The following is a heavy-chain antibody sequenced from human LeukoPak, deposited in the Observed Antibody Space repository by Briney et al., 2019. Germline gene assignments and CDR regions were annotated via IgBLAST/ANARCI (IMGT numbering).Heavy chain of an antibody. CDR3: ARDRDIVVDRGWFDL. D-gene: IGHD2-15*01. CDR2: INHSGST. CDR1: GGSFSTYY. V-gene: IGHV4-34*01. Sequence: SETLSLTCAVYGGSFSTYYWSWIRQPPGKGLEWIGGINHSGSTNYNPSLKSRVTISVDTSKNQFPLKLSSVTAADTAVYYCARDRDIVVDRGWFDLWGQGTLVTVSS. J-gene: IGHJ5*02.